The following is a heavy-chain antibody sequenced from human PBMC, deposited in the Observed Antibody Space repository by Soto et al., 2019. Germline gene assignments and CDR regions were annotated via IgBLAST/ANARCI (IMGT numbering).Heavy chain of an antibody. CDR3: ARGDSTDCSNGVCSFFYNHDMDV. J-gene: IGHJ6*02. D-gene: IGHD2-8*01. CDR2: INPKGGGT. CDR1: GYSFTDYH. Sequence: ASVKVSCKASGYSFTDYHIHWVRQAPGQGLEWLGRINPKGGGTSTAQKFQGWVTMTTDTSISTASMELTRLTSDDTAIYYCARGDSTDCSNGVCSFFYNHDMDVWGQGATVTVSS. V-gene: IGHV1-2*04.